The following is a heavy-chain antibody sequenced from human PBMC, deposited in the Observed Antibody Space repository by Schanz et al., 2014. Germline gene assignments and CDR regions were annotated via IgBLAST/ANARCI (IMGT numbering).Heavy chain of an antibody. V-gene: IGHV3-11*01. CDR3: ARDFLLEQLGYAHYYYAMDV. J-gene: IGHJ6*01. Sequence: QVQLVDSGGGLVKPGGSLRLSCTASGFPFSDYFMAWIRQPPGRGLEWVSYIGNGGVTIYYADSVKGRFTISRDNSKNSLYLQMNSLRAEDTAVYYCARDFLLEQLGYAHYYYAMDVWGQGPTXTVSS. CDR1: GFPFSDYF. CDR2: IGNGGVTI. D-gene: IGHD1-1*01.